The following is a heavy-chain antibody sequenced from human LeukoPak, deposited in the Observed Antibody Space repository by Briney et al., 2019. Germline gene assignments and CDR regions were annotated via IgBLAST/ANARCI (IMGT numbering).Heavy chain of an antibody. CDR3: ARDPIAAAGTWFDY. V-gene: IGHV3-21*01. J-gene: IGHJ4*02. CDR1: GFTFDDYG. Sequence: GGSLRLSCAASGFTFDDYGMSWVRQAPGKGLEWVSSISSSSSYIYYADSVKGRFTISRDNAKNSLYLQMNSLRAEDTAVYYCARDPIAAAGTWFDYWGQGTLVTVSS. D-gene: IGHD6-13*01. CDR2: ISSSSSYI.